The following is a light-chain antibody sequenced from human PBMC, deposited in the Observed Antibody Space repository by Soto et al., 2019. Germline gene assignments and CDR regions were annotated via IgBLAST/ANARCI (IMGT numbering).Light chain of an antibody. Sequence: QSVLAQPSSVSGSPGQSITISCTGTSTDVGGYNYVSWYQHHPGKGPKLIIYEVNNRPSGVSDRFSGSKSGNKASLTISNLEAEDESDYYCGSYTSKDTKFVFGNGTKLTV. CDR2: EVN. CDR3: GSYTSKDTKFV. J-gene: IGLJ1*01. CDR1: STDVGGYNY. V-gene: IGLV2-14*01.